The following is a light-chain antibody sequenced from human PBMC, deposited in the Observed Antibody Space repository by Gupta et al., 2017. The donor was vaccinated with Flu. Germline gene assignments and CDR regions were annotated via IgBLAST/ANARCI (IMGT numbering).Light chain of an antibody. CDR2: EFR. CDR3: CSSAADVPVV. V-gene: IGLV2-23*02. CDR1: L. Sequence: LVSWYQQHPGPAPNLLLYEFRKWPSTIPTRLSGSTSGITASLTISGLQAEDEAPYYCCSSAADVPVVFGGGPRLPAL. J-gene: IGLJ2*01.